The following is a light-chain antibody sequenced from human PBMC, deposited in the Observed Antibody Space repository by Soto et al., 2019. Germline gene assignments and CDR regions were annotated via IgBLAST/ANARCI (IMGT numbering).Light chain of an antibody. CDR1: ATAATN. V-gene: IGKV3-15*01. CDR2: GAS. Sequence: VTAQSATTLSLSPCSRATLSCWASATAATNLAGYQQKPREAPRIRISGASTRAAGISDRFRGSGCGTEFTLTISSLRYEDSAIYYCQQYFELPPLTFGQGTKVDIK. J-gene: IGKJ1*01. CDR3: QQYFELPPLT.